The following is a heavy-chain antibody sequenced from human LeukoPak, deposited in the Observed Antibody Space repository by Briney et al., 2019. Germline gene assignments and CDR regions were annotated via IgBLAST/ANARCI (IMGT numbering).Heavy chain of an antibody. D-gene: IGHD4-23*01. Sequence: SETLSLTCAVLGGSFSNFYWTWTRQPPGKGLEWIGEINHSGRTNYKPSLKSRVSILLETSRNQVPLKLTYVTAADTAVYYCARGRLATVVTPSISADFDYWG. CDR2: INHSGRT. J-gene: IGHJ4*01. CDR3: ARGRLATVVTPSISADFDY. V-gene: IGHV4-34*01. CDR1: GGSFSNFY.